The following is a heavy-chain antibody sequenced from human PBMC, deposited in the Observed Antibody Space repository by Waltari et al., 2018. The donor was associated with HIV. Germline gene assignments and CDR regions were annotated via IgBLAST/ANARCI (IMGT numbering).Heavy chain of an antibody. CDR2: LNGKSINT. V-gene: IGHV1-8*02. D-gene: IGHD3-3*01. Sequence: QVQLVQSGAAVKKTGASVRVSCKASGNSFDTHDVNWVRQVTGQGLECMVWLNGKSINTGYPRNFHGRLLMTTGTSTNSAVFHLNSQTAQHTAVDYCTMSRLAALLGDYWGQGTQVTVSS. CDR1: GNSFDTHD. J-gene: IGHJ4*02. CDR3: TMSRLAALLGDY.